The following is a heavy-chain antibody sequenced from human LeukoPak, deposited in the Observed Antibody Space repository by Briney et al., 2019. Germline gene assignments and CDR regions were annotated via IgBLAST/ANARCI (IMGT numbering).Heavy chain of an antibody. D-gene: IGHD3-16*01. V-gene: IGHV3-30*18. CDR2: ISHAVTTP. J-gene: IGHJ5*01. Sequence: GQSLRLSCQVSGFTFTSYGMRWVRQAPGKGLEWVGSISHAVTTPHYADSVKGRLSISRGSSKHMSLLQIDSLRPEDTSTYYLAKALWASDGGEAFDFWGQGTLVTVSS. CDR1: GFTFTSYG. CDR3: AKALWASDGGEAFDF.